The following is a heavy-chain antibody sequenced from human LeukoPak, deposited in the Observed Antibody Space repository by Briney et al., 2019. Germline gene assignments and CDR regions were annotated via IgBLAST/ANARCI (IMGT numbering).Heavy chain of an antibody. Sequence: SVKVSCKASGGTFSSYAISWVRQAPGQGLEWMGGIIPIFGTANYAQKFQGRVTITADESTSTAYMELSSLRSEDTAVYYCTDGLFWSGYYNYWGQGTLVTVSS. CDR1: GGTFSSYA. D-gene: IGHD3-3*01. J-gene: IGHJ4*02. CDR2: IIPIFGTA. V-gene: IGHV1-69*13. CDR3: TDGLFWSGYYNY.